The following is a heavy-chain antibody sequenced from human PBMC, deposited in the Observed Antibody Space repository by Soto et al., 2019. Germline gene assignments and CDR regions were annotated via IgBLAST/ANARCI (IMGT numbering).Heavy chain of an antibody. D-gene: IGHD1-26*01. Sequence: SETLSLTCTVSGDSVSSGSYYWNRIRQPPGKGLEWIGYIYYNGITKYNPSLKSRVTISVDTSKNRFSLKLSSVTAADTAVYFCARVIVGPSNYLDNWGQGTLVTVS. CDR3: ARVIVGPSNYLDN. CDR2: IYYNGIT. J-gene: IGHJ4*02. V-gene: IGHV4-61*01. CDR1: GDSVSSGSYY.